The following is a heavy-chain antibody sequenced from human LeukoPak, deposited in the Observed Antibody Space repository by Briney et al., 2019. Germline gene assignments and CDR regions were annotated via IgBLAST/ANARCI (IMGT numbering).Heavy chain of an antibody. V-gene: IGHV3-30*04. D-gene: IGHD1-14*01. J-gene: IGHJ4*02. Sequence: GGSLRLSCAASGFTFSRYAMHWVRQAPGKGLEWVAVISYDGSNKYYADSVKSRFTISRDNSKNTLYLQMNSLRAEDTAVYYCARDLTEQAFDYWGQGTLVTVSS. CDR3: ARDLTEQAFDY. CDR2: ISYDGSNK. CDR1: GFTFSRYA.